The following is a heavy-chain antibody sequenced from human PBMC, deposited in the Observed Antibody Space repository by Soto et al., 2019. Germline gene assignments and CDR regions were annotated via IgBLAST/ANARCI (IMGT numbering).Heavy chain of an antibody. J-gene: IGHJ6*02. Sequence: GGSLRHSCVASGFFFGRYCLHWVRHAPGKGLEYLSAISNDGVHTYYANSVKDRFTISRDNSKDTLYLHMGSLRPEDMAVYYCAIFFLSCDYPRDGIDIWSQGASDPVS. V-gene: IGHV3-64*01. D-gene: IGHD4-17*01. CDR3: AIFFLSCDYPRDGIDI. CDR1: GFFFGRYC. CDR2: ISNDGVHT.